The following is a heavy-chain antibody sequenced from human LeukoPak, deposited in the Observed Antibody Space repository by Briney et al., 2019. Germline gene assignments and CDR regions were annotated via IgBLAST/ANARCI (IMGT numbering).Heavy chain of an antibody. CDR2: IRYDGSNK. CDR1: GFTFSSYG. D-gene: IGHD5-12*01. V-gene: IGHV3-30*02. CDR3: AKGRSGYDFEEGDDY. Sequence: PGGSLRLSCAASGFTFSSYGMHWVRQAPGKGLEWVAFIRYDGSNKYYADSVKGRFTISRDNSKNTLYLQMNSLRAEDTAVYYCAKGRSGYDFEEGDDYWGQGTLVTVSS. J-gene: IGHJ4*02.